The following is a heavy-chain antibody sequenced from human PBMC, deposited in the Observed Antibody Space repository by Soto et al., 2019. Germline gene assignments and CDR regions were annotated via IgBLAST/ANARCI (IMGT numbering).Heavy chain of an antibody. J-gene: IGHJ6*02. V-gene: IGHV3-21*01. D-gene: IGHD3-3*01. CDR2: ISSSSSYI. CDR3: ARDWGYDFWSGYYEIYGMDV. CDR1: GFTFSSYS. Sequence: GGSLRLSCAASGFTFSSYSMNWVRQAQGKGLERVSSISSSSSYIYYADSVKGRFTISRDNAKNSLYLQMNSLRAEDTAVYYCARDWGYDFWSGYYEIYGMDVWGQGTTVTVSS.